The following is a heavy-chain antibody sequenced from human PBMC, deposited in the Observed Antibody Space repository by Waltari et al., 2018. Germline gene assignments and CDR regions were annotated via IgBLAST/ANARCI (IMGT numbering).Heavy chain of an antibody. CDR2: IYYSGST. D-gene: IGHD3-10*01. CDR3: ARESGYFDY. Sequence: QVQLQESGPGLVKPSETLSLTCTVSGGSISSYYWSWIRQPPGKGLEWIGYIYYSGSTNYNPSLKSRVTISVDTSKNQFSLKLSSVTAADTAVYYCARESGYFDYWGQGTLVTVSS. CDR1: GGSISSYY. V-gene: IGHV4-59*01. J-gene: IGHJ4*02.